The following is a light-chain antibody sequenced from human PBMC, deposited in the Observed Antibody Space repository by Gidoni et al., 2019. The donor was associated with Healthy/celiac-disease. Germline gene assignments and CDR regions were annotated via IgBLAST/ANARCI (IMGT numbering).Light chain of an antibody. V-gene: IGKV1-9*01. Sequence: DIQLTQSPSFLSASVGDRVTITCRARHGISSYLAWYQQKPGKATQLLIYAASTLQSGVPSRFSGSGSGTEFTLTISSLQPEDFATYYCQQLNSYPLTFGGGTKVEIK. CDR3: QQLNSYPLT. CDR2: AAS. J-gene: IGKJ4*01. CDR1: HGISSY.